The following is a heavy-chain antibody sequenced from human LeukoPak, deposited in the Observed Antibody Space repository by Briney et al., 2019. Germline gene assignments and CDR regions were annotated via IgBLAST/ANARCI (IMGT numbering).Heavy chain of an antibody. CDR3: ARRQYSGYDFDF. V-gene: IGHV5-51*01. D-gene: IGHD5-12*01. CDR2: IYPRDSDT. CDR1: GYIFTNYW. Sequence: GESLKISCKASGYIFTNYWIGWVRQMPGKGLEWMGIIYPRDSDTRYSPSFQGQVNVSADKSISTAYLQWNTLEASDTAMYYCARRQYSGYDFDFWGQGTLVTVSS. J-gene: IGHJ4*02.